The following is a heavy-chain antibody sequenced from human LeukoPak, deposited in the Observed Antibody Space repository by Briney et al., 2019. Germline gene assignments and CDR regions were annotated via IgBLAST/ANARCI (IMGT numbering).Heavy chain of an antibody. Sequence: GGSLILSXAASVFTFSSYSMNWVRKAPGKGLEWVSSISSSSSYIYYADSVKGRFTISRDNAKNSLYLQMNSLRAEDTAVYYCAREGYDSSTTFDYWGQGTLVTVS. J-gene: IGHJ4*02. CDR3: AREGYDSSTTFDY. V-gene: IGHV3-21*01. CDR2: ISSSSSYI. CDR1: VFTFSSYS. D-gene: IGHD3-22*01.